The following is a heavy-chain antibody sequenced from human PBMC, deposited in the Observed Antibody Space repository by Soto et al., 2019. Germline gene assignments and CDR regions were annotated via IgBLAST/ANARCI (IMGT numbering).Heavy chain of an antibody. J-gene: IGHJ6*02. V-gene: IGHV3-48*03. CDR1: GFTFSSYE. CDR2: IGTSETIR. CDR3: ARETLTLFGGVRDNVYYGMDV. Sequence: EVQLEESGGGLVQPGGSLRLSCAASGFTFSSYEMNWVRQVPGKGLQWVSYIGTSETIRYYADSVKGRFTISRDNAKNSLSLQMNSLRAEDTAIYYCARETLTLFGGVRDNVYYGMDVWGPGTTVTVSS. D-gene: IGHD3-3*01.